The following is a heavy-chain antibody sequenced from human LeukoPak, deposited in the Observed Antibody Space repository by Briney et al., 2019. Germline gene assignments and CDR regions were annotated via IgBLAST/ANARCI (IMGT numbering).Heavy chain of an antibody. CDR3: AGRVTAASGFDY. J-gene: IGHJ4*02. Sequence: ASVKVSCKASGYTFTDYYIYWVRQAPGQGLEWMGWTNPKNGGTNYAQKFQGRVTMTSDTSISTAYMDLNSLKSDDTAVYYCAGRVTAASGFDYWGQGTLVTVSS. D-gene: IGHD6-13*01. CDR2: TNPKNGGT. CDR1: GYTFTDYY. V-gene: IGHV1-2*02.